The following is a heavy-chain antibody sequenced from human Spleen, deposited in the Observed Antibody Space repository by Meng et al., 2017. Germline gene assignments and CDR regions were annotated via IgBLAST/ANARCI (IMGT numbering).Heavy chain of an antibody. Sequence: QRRLQQWGAGLLKPSETLSLTCVVAGGSFRDYYWSWIRQPPGKGLEWIGEINHSGSTNYNPSLESRATISVDTSQNNLSLKLSSVTAADSAVYYCARGPTTMAHDFDYWGQGTLVTVSS. J-gene: IGHJ4*02. CDR3: ARGPTTMAHDFDY. D-gene: IGHD4-11*01. CDR1: GGSFRDYY. V-gene: IGHV4-34*01. CDR2: INHSGST.